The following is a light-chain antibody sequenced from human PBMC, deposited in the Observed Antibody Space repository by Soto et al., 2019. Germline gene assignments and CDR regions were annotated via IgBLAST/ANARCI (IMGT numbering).Light chain of an antibody. J-gene: IGKJ1*01. Sequence: IVLPQSPFTLSVSPGERSTLSCISIQSVNSNLAWYQQKPGQAPRLLIYGASTRATGIPARFSGSGSGTDFTLTISSLEPEDFAVYYCQQLTDWPPQWTFGQGTKVDIK. CDR1: QSVNSN. CDR2: GAS. V-gene: IGKV3-11*01. CDR3: QQLTDWPPQWT.